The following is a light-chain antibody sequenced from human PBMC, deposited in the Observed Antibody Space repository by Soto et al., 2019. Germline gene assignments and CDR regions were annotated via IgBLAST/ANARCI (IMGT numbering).Light chain of an antibody. J-gene: IGKJ4*01. CDR1: QSVSSSY. CDR2: DAS. CDR3: QQRSNWPLT. Sequence: EIVLTQSPGTLSLSPGERATLSCRASQSVSSSYLAWYQQKPGQAPSLLIFDASYRATDIPARFSASGSGTDFTLTISSLEPEDFAVYYCQQRSNWPLTFGGGTKVDIK. V-gene: IGKV3D-20*02.